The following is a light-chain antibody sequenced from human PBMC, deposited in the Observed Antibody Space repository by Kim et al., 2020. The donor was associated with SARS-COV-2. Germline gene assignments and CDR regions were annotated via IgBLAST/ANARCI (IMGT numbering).Light chain of an antibody. CDR1: TSDVGGYNF. CDR2: EVS. Sequence: SVTISCTGATSDVGGYNFVSWYQQHPGKAPKLIIFEVSQRPSGVPDRFSGSKSCNTASLTVSGLNAEDEADYYCSSYADNSNYVFGTRTKVTVL. V-gene: IGLV2-8*01. J-gene: IGLJ1*01. CDR3: SSYADNSNYV.